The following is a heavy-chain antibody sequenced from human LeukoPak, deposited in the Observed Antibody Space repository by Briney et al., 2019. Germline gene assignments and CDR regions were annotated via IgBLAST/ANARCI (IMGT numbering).Heavy chain of an antibody. J-gene: IGHJ4*02. D-gene: IGHD4-17*01. CDR3: ARAGYGDSDFDY. Sequence: PSETLSLTCTVSGGYISSSSYYWGWIRQPPGKGLEWIGSIYDSENTYYNPSLKSRVTISVDTSKNQFSLKLSSVTAADTAVYYCARAGYGDSDFDYWGQGTLVTVSS. CDR1: GGYISSSSYY. V-gene: IGHV4-39*07. CDR2: IYDSENT.